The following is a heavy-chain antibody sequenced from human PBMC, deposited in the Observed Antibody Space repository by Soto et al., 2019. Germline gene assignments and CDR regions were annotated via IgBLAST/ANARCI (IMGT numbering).Heavy chain of an antibody. Sequence: GGSLRLSCVASGFRFSSYTMDWVRQSPGKGLEWVASISSSGNYIYYADSLKGRVTISRDNAKNSVYLQMNSLRVEDTAVYYCARDGNYYGSGSYYRGGAMDVLGQGTTVTVS. CDR1: GFRFSSYT. D-gene: IGHD3-10*01. CDR2: ISSSGNYI. CDR3: ARDGNYYGSGSYYRGGAMDV. J-gene: IGHJ6*02. V-gene: IGHV3-21*01.